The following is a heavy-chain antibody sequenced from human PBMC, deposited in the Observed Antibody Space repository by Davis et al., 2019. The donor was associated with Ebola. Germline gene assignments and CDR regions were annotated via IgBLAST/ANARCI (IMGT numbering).Heavy chain of an antibody. D-gene: IGHD2-21*02. CDR3: GKADCGGDCRVVDF. J-gene: IGHJ4*02. Sequence: GGSLRLSCAASGFTFSDYYMSWVRQAPGKGLEWVANIKQDGSEKYYVDSVKGRFTISRDNSKNSLYLQMNSLRTEDTALYYCGKADCGGDCRVVDFWGQGTLVTVSS. CDR2: IKQDGSEK. V-gene: IGHV3-7*03. CDR1: GFTFSDYY.